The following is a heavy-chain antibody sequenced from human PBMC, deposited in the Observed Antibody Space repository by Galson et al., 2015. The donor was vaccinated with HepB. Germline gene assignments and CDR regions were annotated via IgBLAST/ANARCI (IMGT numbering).Heavy chain of an antibody. V-gene: IGHV2-5*01. Sequence: PALVKPTQTLTLTCSFSGFSLSTSGVGVGWIRQPPGEALEWLALIYWNDDKRYSPSLKSRLTVTKDTSKNQVVLTMSNMDPVDTATYFCAYSYYYHGSGSYFLFDYWGQGTLVTVSS. CDR2: IYWNDDK. D-gene: IGHD3-10*01. J-gene: IGHJ4*02. CDR3: AYSYYYHGSGSYFLFDY. CDR1: GFSLSTSGVG.